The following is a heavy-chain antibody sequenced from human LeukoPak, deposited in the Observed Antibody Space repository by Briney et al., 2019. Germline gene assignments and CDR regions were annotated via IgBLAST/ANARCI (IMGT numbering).Heavy chain of an antibody. CDR3: ARDLVPVTKGFDI. CDR2: ISYIGST. D-gene: IGHD4-17*01. CDR1: DDSFSSHY. Sequence: SETLSLTCAVSDDSFSSHYWTWIRQPPGKGLEWIGYISYIGSTNYNAALKRRVTISIATPKTDFSLKLTSVTAADTAVYYCARDLVPVTKGFDIWGQGTMVTVSS. V-gene: IGHV4-59*11. J-gene: IGHJ3*02.